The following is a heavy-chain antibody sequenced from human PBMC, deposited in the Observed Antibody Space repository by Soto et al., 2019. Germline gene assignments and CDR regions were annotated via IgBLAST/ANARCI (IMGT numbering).Heavy chain of an antibody. V-gene: IGHV1-18*01. D-gene: IGHD6-19*01. Sequence: QDQLVQSGVEVKKPGASVKVSCKTSGYSFTNYGITWVRQAPGQGFEWMGWISAYNGNTNYAQKFQGRVTMTTDASTSTAYLELRSLRSDDTGVYYCARDRGVAPPVAGNTHYYYYMDVWGKGTTVTVSS. CDR1: GYSFTNYG. CDR3: ARDRGVAPPVAGNTHYYYYMDV. J-gene: IGHJ6*03. CDR2: ISAYNGNT.